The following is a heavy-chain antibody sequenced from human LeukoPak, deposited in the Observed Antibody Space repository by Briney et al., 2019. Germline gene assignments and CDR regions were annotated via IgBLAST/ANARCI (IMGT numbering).Heavy chain of an antibody. D-gene: IGHD6-6*01. J-gene: IGHJ4*02. V-gene: IGHV3-74*01. CDR2: INSDGSTT. CDR1: GFIFSSYG. Sequence: PGRSLRLSCAASGFIFSSYGMHWVRQAPGKGLVWVSIINSDGSTTNYADSVKGRFTISRDNAKNTLYLQLNSLRPEDTAVYYCARDYSSWFDYWGQGTLVTVSS. CDR3: ARDYSSWFDY.